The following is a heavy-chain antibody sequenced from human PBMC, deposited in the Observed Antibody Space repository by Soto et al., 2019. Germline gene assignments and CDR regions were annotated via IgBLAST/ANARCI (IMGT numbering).Heavy chain of an antibody. D-gene: IGHD2-21*02. CDR2: ISINGAAT. J-gene: IGHJ4*02. V-gene: IGHV3-48*03. CDR1: GFTFSGYE. CDR3: AWKCTGGGDCPRRSVDY. Sequence: PGGSLRLSCAASGFTFSGYEMNWVRQAPGKGLEWVSYISINGAATYHADSVKGRFAISRDNAKNTLYLQMDSLSAEDTAVYYCAWKCTGGGDCPRRSVDYWGQGTLVTVSS.